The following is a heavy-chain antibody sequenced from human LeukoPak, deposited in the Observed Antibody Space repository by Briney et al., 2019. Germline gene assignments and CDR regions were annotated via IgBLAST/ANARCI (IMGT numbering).Heavy chain of an antibody. CDR2: IYYSGST. CDR1: GGSISSGGYS. Sequence: SQTLSLTCVVSGGSISSGGYSWPWLRQPPGTGLEWVGHIYYSGSTYYNPSLKSRVTISVDTSKNQFSLKLSSMTAADTAVYFCARGSSSWMDYYMDVWGKGTTVTVSS. V-gene: IGHV4-30-4*07. CDR3: ARGSSSWMDYYMDV. J-gene: IGHJ6*03. D-gene: IGHD6-13*01.